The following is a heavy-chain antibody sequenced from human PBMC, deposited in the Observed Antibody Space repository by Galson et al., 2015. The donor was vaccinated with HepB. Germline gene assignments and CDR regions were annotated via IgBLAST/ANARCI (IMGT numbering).Heavy chain of an antibody. CDR1: EFTFSSYA. D-gene: IGHD6-13*01. CDR2: IWYDGSNK. Sequence: SLRLSCAASEFTFSSYAMHWVRQAPGRGLEWVAVIWYDGSNKYYADSVKGRFTISRDNFKNTLSLQMNNLRAEDTAIYYCARAFSTSWYPWHDGFYIWGQGTMVTVSS. V-gene: IGHV3-33*01. J-gene: IGHJ3*02. CDR3: ARAFSTSWYPWHDGFYI.